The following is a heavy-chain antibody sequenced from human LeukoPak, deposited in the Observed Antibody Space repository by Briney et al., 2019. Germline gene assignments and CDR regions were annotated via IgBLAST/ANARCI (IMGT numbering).Heavy chain of an antibody. CDR3: ASRPGIAAADFDY. D-gene: IGHD6-13*01. Sequence: GGSLRLSCAASGFTFSRSAMHWVRQVPGKGLEWVAVISFDGTNKYYGASVKGRFTISRDNSKNTLYLQMNSLRAEDTAVYYCASRPGIAAADFDYWGQGTLVTVSS. J-gene: IGHJ4*02. CDR2: ISFDGTNK. CDR1: GFTFSRSA. V-gene: IGHV3-30-3*01.